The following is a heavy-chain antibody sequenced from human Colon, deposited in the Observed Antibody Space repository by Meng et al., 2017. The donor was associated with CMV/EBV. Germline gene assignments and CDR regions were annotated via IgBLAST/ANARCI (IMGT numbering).Heavy chain of an antibody. CDR1: GFTFSSYE. CDR2: ISSSGSTI. V-gene: IGHV3-48*03. D-gene: IGHD3-3*01. J-gene: IGHJ4*02. CDR3: ARSNVLRFLEWLFIDY. Sequence: GESLKISCAASGFTFSSYEMNWVRQAPGKGLEWVSYISSSGSTIYYADSVKGRFTISRDNAKNSLYLQMNSLRAEDTAVYYCARSNVLRFLEWLFIDYWGQGTLVTVSS.